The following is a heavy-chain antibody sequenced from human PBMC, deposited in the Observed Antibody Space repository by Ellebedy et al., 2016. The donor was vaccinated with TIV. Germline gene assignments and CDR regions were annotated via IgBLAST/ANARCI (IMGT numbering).Heavy chain of an antibody. J-gene: IGHJ3*02. CDR1: GFTLSNYD. D-gene: IGHD6-25*01. CDR2: ISRTGDRT. V-gene: IGHV3-23*01. CDR3: AKALAASAFHI. Sequence: GESLKISCAASGFTLSNYDMSLVRQAPGKGLEWVSGISRTGDRTYYADSVKGRFTIFRDTSKNTLYLQMISLRAEDTAVYHCAKALAASAFHIWGQGKMVTVSS.